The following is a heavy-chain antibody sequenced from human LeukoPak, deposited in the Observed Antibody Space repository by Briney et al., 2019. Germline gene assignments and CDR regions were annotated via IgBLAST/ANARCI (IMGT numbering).Heavy chain of an antibody. D-gene: IGHD2-2*01. CDR2: IYYTGRT. CDR1: AVSISSGSYY. CDR3: ARGRTVVAPEAVGFFLGFDY. Sequence: PSETLSLTCTVSAVSISSGSYYWGWLRQPPGKGLEWIGIIYYTGRTYYNPSLKSRVTISIATSKNQFSLKLRSVTAADTSVYYCARGRTVVAPEAVGFFLGFDYWDQGTLVTVSS. J-gene: IGHJ4*02. V-gene: IGHV4-39*01.